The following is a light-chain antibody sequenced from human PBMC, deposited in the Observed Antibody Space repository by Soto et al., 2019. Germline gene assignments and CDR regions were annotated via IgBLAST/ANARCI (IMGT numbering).Light chain of an antibody. J-gene: IGKJ5*01. CDR2: KAS. V-gene: IGKV1-5*03. CDR1: QGVNSW. CDR3: QQYNTYSPVT. Sequence: DIQMTQSPSTLSASVGDRVTITCRASQGVNSWLAWYQQKPGKAPKLLIYKASSLESGVPSRFSGSGSGTEFTLTISSLQPDDFATYYCQQYNTYSPVTFGQGTRLEIK.